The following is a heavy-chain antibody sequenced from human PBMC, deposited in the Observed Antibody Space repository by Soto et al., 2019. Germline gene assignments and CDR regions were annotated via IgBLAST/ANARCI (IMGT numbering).Heavy chain of an antibody. CDR2: MYYSVST. CDR1: GGSISSGDYY. J-gene: IGHJ4*02. Sequence: SETLSLTCTVSGGSISSGDYYWSWIRQPPGKGLEWIGYMYYSVSTYYNPSLKSRVTISVDTSKNQFSLKLSSVTAADTAVYYCARWLGYGPHFDYWGQGTLVTVS. V-gene: IGHV4-30-4*01. CDR3: ARWLGYGPHFDY. D-gene: IGHD5-12*01.